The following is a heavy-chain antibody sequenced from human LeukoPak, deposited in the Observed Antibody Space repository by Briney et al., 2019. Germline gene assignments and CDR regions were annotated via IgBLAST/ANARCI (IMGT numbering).Heavy chain of an antibody. Sequence: SETLSLTCTVSGGSISSYYWSWIRQPPGKGLEWIGYIYYSGSTNYNPSLKSRVTISVDTSKNQFSLKLSSVTVADTAVYYCARAVSHYDILTGYPQGDAFDIWGQGTMVTVSS. CDR2: IYYSGST. J-gene: IGHJ3*02. CDR3: ARAVSHYDILTGYPQGDAFDI. CDR1: GGSISSYY. D-gene: IGHD3-9*01. V-gene: IGHV4-59*01.